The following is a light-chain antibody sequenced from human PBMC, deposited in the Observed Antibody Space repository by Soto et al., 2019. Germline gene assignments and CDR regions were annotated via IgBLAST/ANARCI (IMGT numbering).Light chain of an antibody. Sequence: IVMTQSPATLSVSPGERATLSCRASQSVSTNLAWYQQKPGQPPRLLFSGASTRATDIPARFSGSGSGTEFTLTISTLQSEDFAVYYCQQYNNWPLTFGGGTKVEIK. V-gene: IGKV3-15*01. J-gene: IGKJ4*01. CDR3: QQYNNWPLT. CDR2: GAS. CDR1: QSVSTN.